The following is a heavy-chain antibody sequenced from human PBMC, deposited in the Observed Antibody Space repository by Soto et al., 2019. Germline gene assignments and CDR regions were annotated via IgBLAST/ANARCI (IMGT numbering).Heavy chain of an antibody. Sequence: GGSLRLSCAASGFTFVSYSMNWVLQAPWKGLEWVSSISSSSSYIYYADSVKGRFTISRDNAKNSLYLQMNSLRAEDTAVYYCARKGGDYANYYYYYMDVWGKRTTVTVSS. D-gene: IGHD4-17*01. CDR1: GFTFVSYS. CDR2: ISSSSSYI. CDR3: ARKGGDYANYYYYYMDV. J-gene: IGHJ6*03. V-gene: IGHV3-21*01.